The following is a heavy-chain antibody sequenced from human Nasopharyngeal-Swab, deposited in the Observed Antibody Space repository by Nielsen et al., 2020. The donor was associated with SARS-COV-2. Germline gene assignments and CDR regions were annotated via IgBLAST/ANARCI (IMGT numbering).Heavy chain of an antibody. D-gene: IGHD4-11*01. CDR3: ARWRTVTTIFNYGMDV. J-gene: IGHJ6*02. CDR1: GGSFSGYY. CDR2: INHSGST. V-gene: IGHV4-34*01. Sequence: GSLRLSCAVYGGSFSGYYWSWIRQPPGKGLEWIGEINHSGSTNYNPSLKSRVTISVDTSKNQFSLKLSSVTAADTAVYYCARWRTVTTIFNYGMDVWGQGTTVTVSS.